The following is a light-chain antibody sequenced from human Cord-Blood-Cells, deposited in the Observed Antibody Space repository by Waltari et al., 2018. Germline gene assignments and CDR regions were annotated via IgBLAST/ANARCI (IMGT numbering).Light chain of an antibody. CDR1: SSDVGGYNY. Sequence: QSALTQPASVSGSPGQSITIPCTGTSSDVGGYNYVSWYQQHPGKAPKLMFYDDSKRPSGVSNRFSGSKSGNTASLTICGLQAEDEADYYCSSYTSSSSWVFGGGTKLTVL. J-gene: IGLJ3*02. CDR3: SSYTSSSSWV. CDR2: DDS. V-gene: IGLV2-14*01.